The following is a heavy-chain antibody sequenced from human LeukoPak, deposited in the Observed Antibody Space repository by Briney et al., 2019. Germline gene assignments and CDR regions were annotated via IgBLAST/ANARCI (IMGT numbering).Heavy chain of an antibody. J-gene: IGHJ4*02. CDR3: ARVTYGSGTYGAFDY. CDR2: ISGSGDNT. D-gene: IGHD3-10*01. Sequence: GGSLRLSCAASGFNFGSYSMTWVRQAPGKGLEWVSTISGSGDNTYYADSVKGRFTISRDNSKNTLYLQMNSLRAEDTAVYYCARVTYGSGTYGAFDYWGQGTLVTVSS. V-gene: IGHV3-23*01. CDR1: GFNFGSYS.